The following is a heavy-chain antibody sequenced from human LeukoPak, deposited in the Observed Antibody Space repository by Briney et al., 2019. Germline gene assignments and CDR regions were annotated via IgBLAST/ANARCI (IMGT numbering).Heavy chain of an antibody. CDR1: GGSISSSNW. CDR3: ARWDYGSGSYKWDY. CDR2: TYHSGST. Sequence: SGTLSLTCAVSGGSISSSNWWSWVRPPPGKGLEWIGETYHSGSTNYNPSLKSRVTISVDKSKNQFSLKLSSVTAADTAVYYCARWDYGSGSYKWDYWGQGTLVTVSS. D-gene: IGHD3-10*01. V-gene: IGHV4-4*02. J-gene: IGHJ4*02.